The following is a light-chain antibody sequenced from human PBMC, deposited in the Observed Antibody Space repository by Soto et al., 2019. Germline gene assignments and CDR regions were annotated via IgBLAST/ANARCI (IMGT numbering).Light chain of an antibody. CDR2: WAS. CDR3: QQSYSTPVT. CDR1: QSVLYSSNNKNY. V-gene: IGKV4-1*01. J-gene: IGKJ4*01. Sequence: DFVLTQSPDSLAVSLGERATINCKSSQSVLYSSNNKNYLTWYQQKPGQPPKLLIYWASTRESGVPDRFSGSGSGTDFTLTISSLQAEDVAIYFCQQSYSTPVTFGGGTKVEI.